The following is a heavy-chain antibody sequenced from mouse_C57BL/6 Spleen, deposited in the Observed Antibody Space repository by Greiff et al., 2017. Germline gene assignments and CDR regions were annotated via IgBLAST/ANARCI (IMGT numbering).Heavy chain of an antibody. CDR1: GFTFSSYA. CDR3: ARDGDGWFAY. Sequence: EVKLVESGGGLVKPGGSLKLSCAASGFTFSSYAMSWVRQTPEKRLEWVATISDGGSYTYYPDNVKGRYTLSRDNAKNNLYLQMSHLKSEDTAMYYCARDGDGWFAYWGKGTLVTVSA. CDR2: ISDGGSYT. V-gene: IGHV5-4*01. J-gene: IGHJ3*01. D-gene: IGHD3-3*01.